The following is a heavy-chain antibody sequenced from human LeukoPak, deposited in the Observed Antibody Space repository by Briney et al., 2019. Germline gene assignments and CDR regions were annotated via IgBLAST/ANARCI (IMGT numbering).Heavy chain of an antibody. J-gene: IGHJ4*02. CDR3: ARFLAAKSYSFDY. CDR2: IYYSGST. V-gene: IGHV4-39*01. Sequence: SETLSLTCTVSGGSISSSSYYWGWIRQPPGKGLEWIGSIYYSGSTYYNPSLKSRVTISVDTSKNQFSLKLSSVTAADTAVYYCARFLAAKSYSFDYWGQGTLVTVSS. CDR1: GGSISSSSYY. D-gene: IGHD6-6*01.